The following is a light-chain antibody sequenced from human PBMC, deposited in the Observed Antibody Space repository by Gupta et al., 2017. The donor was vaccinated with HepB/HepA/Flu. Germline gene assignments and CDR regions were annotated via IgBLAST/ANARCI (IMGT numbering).Light chain of an antibody. J-gene: IGLJ3*02. Sequence: QSVVTQPPSVSGAPGQRVPISCTGSSSNIGAGYDVHWYQQLPGTAPKLLIYGNNNRPSGVPDRFSGSKSGTSDSLVITGLQAEDEADYYCQSYDTSLSGVVFGGGTKLTVL. CDR3: QSYDTSLSGVV. CDR1: SSNIGAGYD. V-gene: IGLV1-40*01. CDR2: GNN.